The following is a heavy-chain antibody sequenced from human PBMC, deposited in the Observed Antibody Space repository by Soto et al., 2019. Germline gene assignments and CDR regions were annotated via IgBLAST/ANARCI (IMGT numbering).Heavy chain of an antibody. CDR2: IYYSGST. Sequence: SETLSLTCTVPGGSISCSSYYWGWIRQPPWKGLECFGSIYYSGSTYYNPSLKSRVTISVGTSKNQFSLKLSSVTAADTAVYYCACIFSGGYGYGFYYYGMDVWGQGTTVS. V-gene: IGHV4-39*01. CDR1: GGSISCSSYY. CDR3: ACIFSGGYGYGFYYYGMDV. D-gene: IGHD5-18*01. J-gene: IGHJ6*02.